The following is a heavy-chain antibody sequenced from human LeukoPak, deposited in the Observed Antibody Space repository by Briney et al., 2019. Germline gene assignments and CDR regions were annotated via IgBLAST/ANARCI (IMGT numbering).Heavy chain of an antibody. CDR2: IIPIFGTA. J-gene: IGHJ4*02. CDR1: GGTFSSYA. D-gene: IGHD3-22*01. V-gene: IGHV1-69*05. CDR3: ARATYYYDSNTPYGYFDY. Sequence: GASVEVSCKASGGTFSSYAISWVRQAPGQGLEWMGGIIPIFGTANYAQKFQGRVTITTDESTSTAYMELSSLRSEDTAVYYCARATYYYDSNTPYGYFDYWGQGTLVTVSS.